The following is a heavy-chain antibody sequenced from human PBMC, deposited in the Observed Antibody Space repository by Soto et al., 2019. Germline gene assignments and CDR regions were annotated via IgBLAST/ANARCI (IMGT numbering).Heavy chain of an antibody. Sequence: QVQLVESGGGVVQPLRSLRLSCAVSGFTFSTYGMHWVRQAPGKGLEWVAVISYDGNYIYYADSVKGRFTISRDNSKYTLYLQMNSLRGEDTAVYYCARGSKAGDGYISVDYYYYGMDVWGQGTTVTVSS. V-gene: IGHV3-30*03. CDR1: GFTFSTYG. CDR2: ISYDGNYI. CDR3: ARGSKAGDGYISVDYYYYGMDV. D-gene: IGHD5-12*01. J-gene: IGHJ6*02.